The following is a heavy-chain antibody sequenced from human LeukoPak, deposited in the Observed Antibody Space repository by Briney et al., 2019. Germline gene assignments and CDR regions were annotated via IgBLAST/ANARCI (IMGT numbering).Heavy chain of an antibody. CDR1: GYTFNNCG. D-gene: IGHD2/OR15-2a*01. CDR2: ISGYDGNT. V-gene: IGHV1-18*01. Sequence: ASVKVSCKASGYTFNNCGFTWVRQAPGQGLEWIGWISGYDGNTNYAQKFQGRVTMTTDTSKTTVYMELRSLRSDDTAIYYCARDPFYYWFDPWGQGTLVTVSS. CDR3: ARDPFYYWFDP. J-gene: IGHJ5*02.